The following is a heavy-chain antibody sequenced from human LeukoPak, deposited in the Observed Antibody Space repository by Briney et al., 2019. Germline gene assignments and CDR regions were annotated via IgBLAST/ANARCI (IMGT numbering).Heavy chain of an antibody. CDR1: GFTFSSYS. V-gene: IGHV3-21*01. D-gene: IGHD1-1*01. CDR2: ISSSSSYI. Sequence: GGSLRLSCAASGFTFSSYSMNWVRQAPGKGLEWVSSISSSSSYIYYADSVKGRFTISGDNAKNSLYLQMNSLRAEDTAVYYCARFLTTGTTSPGYWGQGTLVTVSS. CDR3: ARFLTTGTTSPGY. J-gene: IGHJ4*02.